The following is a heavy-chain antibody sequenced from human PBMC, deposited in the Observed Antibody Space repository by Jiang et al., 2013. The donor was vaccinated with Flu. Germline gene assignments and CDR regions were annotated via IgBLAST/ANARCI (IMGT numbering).Heavy chain of an antibody. Sequence: VQLLESGGGVVQPGRSLRLSCAASGFTFSSYAMHWVRQAPGKGLEWVAVISYDGSNKYYADSVKGRFTISRDNSKNTLYLQMNSLRAEDTAVYYCARDEWELTDYGMDVWGKRDHGHRLL. CDR1: GFTFSSYA. D-gene: IGHD1-26*01. V-gene: IGHV3-30*01. CDR2: ISYDGSNK. J-gene: IGHJ6*04. CDR3: ARDEWELTDYGMDV.